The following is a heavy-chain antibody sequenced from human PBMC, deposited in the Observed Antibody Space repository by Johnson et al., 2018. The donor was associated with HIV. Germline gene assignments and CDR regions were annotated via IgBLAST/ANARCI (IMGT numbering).Heavy chain of an antibody. J-gene: IGHJ3*02. CDR1: GFTFSNAW. D-gene: IGHD6-13*01. V-gene: IGHV3-15*01. CDR3: TTDWYSSSWYGALDAFDI. CDR2: IKSKTDGGTT. Sequence: VQLVESGGGLVKPGGSLRLSCAASGFTFSNAWMSWVRQAPGKGLEWVGRIKSKTDGGTTDYAAPVKGRFTISRDDSKNTLYLQMNSQKTEDTAVYYCTTDWYSSSWYGALDAFDIWGQGTMVTVSS.